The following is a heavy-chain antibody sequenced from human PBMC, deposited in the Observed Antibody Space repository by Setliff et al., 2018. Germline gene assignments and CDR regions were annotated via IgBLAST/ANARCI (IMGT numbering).Heavy chain of an antibody. CDR1: GGSFSGYY. J-gene: IGHJ4*02. V-gene: IGHV4-34*01. CDR2: INHSGGT. Sequence: SETLSLTCAVYGGSFSGYYWSWIRQPPGKGLEWIGEINHSGGTSYNPSLMSRVTISVDTSKNQFSLKLNSVTAADTAVYYCARGRNVAARLLDSWGQGARVTVSS. CDR3: ARGRNVAARLLDS. D-gene: IGHD6-6*01.